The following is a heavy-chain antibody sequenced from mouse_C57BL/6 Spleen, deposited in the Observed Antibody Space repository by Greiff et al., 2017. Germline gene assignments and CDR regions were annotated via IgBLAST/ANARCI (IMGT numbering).Heavy chain of an antibody. V-gene: IGHV1-59*01. J-gene: IGHJ3*01. D-gene: IGHD2-1*01. CDR3: ARSNYGNYVSWFAY. CDR2: IDPSDSYT. Sequence: QVQLQQPGAELVRPGTSVKLSCKASGYTFTSYWMHWVKQRPGQGLEWIGVIDPSDSYTNYNQKFKGKATLTVDTSSSTAYMQLSSLTSEDSAVYYCARSNYGNYVSWFAYWGQGTLVTVSA. CDR1: GYTFTSYW.